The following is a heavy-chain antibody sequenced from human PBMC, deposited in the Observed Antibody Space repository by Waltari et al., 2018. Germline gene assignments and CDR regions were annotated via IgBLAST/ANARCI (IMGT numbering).Heavy chain of an antibody. CDR3: ASRPGRRRYCSGGSCFYDY. V-gene: IGHV4-34*01. J-gene: IGHJ4*02. CDR2: INHSGST. Sequence: QVQLQQWGAGLLKPSETLSLTCAVYGGSFSGYYWSWIRQPPGKGLEWIGEINHSGSTNDNPSLKSRVTISVDTSKNQFSLKLSSVTAADTAVYYCASRPGRRRYCSGGSCFYDYWGQGTLVTVSS. CDR1: GGSFSGYY. D-gene: IGHD2-15*01.